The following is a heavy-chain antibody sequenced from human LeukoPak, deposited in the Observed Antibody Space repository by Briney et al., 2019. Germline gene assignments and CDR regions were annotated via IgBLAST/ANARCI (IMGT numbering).Heavy chain of an antibody. V-gene: IGHV3-30*02. CDR1: GFTFSSYG. D-gene: IGHD3-22*01. CDR2: IRYDGSNK. Sequence: GGSLRLSCAASGFTFSSYGMYWVRQAPGKGLKWVAFIRYDGSNKYYADSVKGRFTVSRDNSKNTLYLQMKSLRAEDTAVYYCARGTYDSSGYYYFDYWGQGTLVTVSS. J-gene: IGHJ4*02. CDR3: ARGTYDSSGYYYFDY.